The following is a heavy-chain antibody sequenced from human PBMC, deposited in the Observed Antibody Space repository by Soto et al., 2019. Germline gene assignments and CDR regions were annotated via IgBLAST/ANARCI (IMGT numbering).Heavy chain of an antibody. V-gene: IGHV3-13*01. Sequence: EVQLVESGGGLVQPGGSLRLSCAASGFTFSSYDMHWVRQATGKGLEWVSTIGTAGDTYYPDSVKGRFSISRENAKNSLYLQMNSLRAGDTAIYYCARWSRTLRHYYFGMDVWGQGTMVTVSS. CDR3: ARWSRTLRHYYFGMDV. J-gene: IGHJ6*02. CDR1: GFTFSSYD. D-gene: IGHD2-15*01. CDR2: IGTAGDT.